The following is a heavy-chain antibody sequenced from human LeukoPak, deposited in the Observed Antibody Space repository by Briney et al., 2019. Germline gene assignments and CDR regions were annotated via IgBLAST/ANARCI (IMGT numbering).Heavy chain of an antibody. D-gene: IGHD1-1*01. V-gene: IGHV1-2*02. J-gene: IGHJ4*02. CDR2: IDPNNGAT. Sequence: ASVTVSCKTVGYTFTSNYIQWVRQAPGQGLEWMGWIDPNNGATYYAQKFQGRVTMTRDTSIRTAYMDLDTLTSDDTAVYYCARDLKDDGFGAERSLDFWGQGTLVTVSS. CDR3: ARDLKDDGFGAERSLDF. CDR1: GYTFTSNY.